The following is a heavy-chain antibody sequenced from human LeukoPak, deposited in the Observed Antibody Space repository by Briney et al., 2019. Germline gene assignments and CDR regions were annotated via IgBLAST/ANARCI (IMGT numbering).Heavy chain of an antibody. V-gene: IGHV4-59*01. J-gene: IGHJ4*02. CDR3: ARTRAYGGRPDY. Sequence: SETLSLTCTVSGGSINSYYWSWIRQPPGRGLEWIGSIHYSGSTSYNPSLRSRVTISVDKSKNQFFLKLSSVTATDTAVYYCARTRAYGGRPDYWGQGTLVTVSS. CDR2: IHYSGST. D-gene: IGHD4-23*01. CDR1: GGSINSYY.